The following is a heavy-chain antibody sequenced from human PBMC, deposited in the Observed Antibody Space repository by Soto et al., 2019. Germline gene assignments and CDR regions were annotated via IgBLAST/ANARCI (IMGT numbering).Heavy chain of an antibody. D-gene: IGHD3-22*01. CDR2: ISRSRSFI. Sequence: AGSLRLSCEASGFNFSNFDMNWVRQAPGKGLEWLSYISRSRSFIYSTDSVKGRLTISRHNAEMSLYMQMNNLRAEDPAVYDGVSGPGYYDSYAGVDSLDIWGQGTMVNVSS. CDR3: VSGPGYYDSYAGVDSLDI. CDR1: GFNFSNFD. J-gene: IGHJ3*02. V-gene: IGHV3-21*05.